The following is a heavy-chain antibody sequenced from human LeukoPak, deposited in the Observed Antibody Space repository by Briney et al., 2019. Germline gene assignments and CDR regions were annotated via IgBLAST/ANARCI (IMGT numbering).Heavy chain of an antibody. Sequence: TSETLSLTCTVSGGSISSGGYYWSWIRQPPGKDLEWIGYIYHSGSTYYNPSLKSRVTISVDRSKNQFSLKLSSVTAADTAVYYCARGEEGGYCSSTSCYRFDYWGQGTLVTVSS. J-gene: IGHJ4*02. V-gene: IGHV4-30-2*01. D-gene: IGHD2-2*01. CDR3: ARGEEGGYCSSTSCYRFDY. CDR2: IYHSGST. CDR1: GGSISSGGYY.